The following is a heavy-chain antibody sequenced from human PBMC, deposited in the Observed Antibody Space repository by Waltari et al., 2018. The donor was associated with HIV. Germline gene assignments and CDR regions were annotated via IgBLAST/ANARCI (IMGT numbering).Heavy chain of an antibody. CDR1: GYSISSGYY. D-gene: IGHD1-7*01. Sequence: QVQLQESGPGLVKPSETLSLTCAVSGYSISSGYYCGWIRQPPAKGREWIGSIYHSGSTYYNPSLKSRVTISVDTSKNQFSLKLSSVTAADTAVYYCAVETGTTFPSVRYYYYGMDVWGQGTTVTVSS. CDR3: AVETGTTFPSVRYYYYGMDV. CDR2: IYHSGST. J-gene: IGHJ6*02. V-gene: IGHV4-38-2*01.